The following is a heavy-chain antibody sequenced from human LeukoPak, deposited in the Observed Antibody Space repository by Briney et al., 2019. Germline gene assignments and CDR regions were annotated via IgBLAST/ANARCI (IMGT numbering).Heavy chain of an antibody. CDR2: ISAYNGNT. CDR3: AREGYCSTGSCYPDY. CDR1: GYTFIGYG. J-gene: IGHJ4*02. V-gene: IGHV1-18*01. Sequence: ASVKVSCKASGYTFIGYGVTWVRQAPGQGLEWMGWISAYNGNTNYAQKLQGRVTMTTDTSTSTAYMELRSLRSDDTAVYYCAREGYCSTGSCYPDYWGQGTLVTVSS. D-gene: IGHD2-15*01.